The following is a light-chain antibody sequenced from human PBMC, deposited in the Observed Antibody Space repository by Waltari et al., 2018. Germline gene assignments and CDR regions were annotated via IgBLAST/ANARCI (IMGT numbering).Light chain of an antibody. CDR3: QQYYSYPYT. J-gene: IGKJ2*01. CDR2: AAS. Sequence: AIRMTQSPSSFSASTGDRCTLTCRASQGISSYLAWYQQKPGKAPKLLIYAASTLQSGVPSRFSGSGSGTDFTLTISCLQSEDFATYYCQQYYSYPYTFGQGTKLEIK. CDR1: QGISSY. V-gene: IGKV1-8*01.